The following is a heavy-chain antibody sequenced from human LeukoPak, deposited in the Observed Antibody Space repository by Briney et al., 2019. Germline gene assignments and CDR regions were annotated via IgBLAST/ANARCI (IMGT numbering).Heavy chain of an antibody. CDR2: IWYNGNNK. CDR3: AKAVESRALARPYGMDV. J-gene: IGHJ6*02. D-gene: IGHD3-3*02. V-gene: IGHV3-33*03. CDR1: GFIFSTYG. Sequence: PGGSLRLSCAASGFIFSTYGMNWVRQAPGKGLEWVAVIWYNGNNKYYADSVKGRFTISRDNSKNSLYLQMSRLRAEDTALYYCAKAVESRALARPYGMDVWGQGTPVTVSS.